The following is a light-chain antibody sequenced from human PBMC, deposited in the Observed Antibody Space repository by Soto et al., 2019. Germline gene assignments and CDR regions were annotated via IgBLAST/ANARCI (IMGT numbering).Light chain of an antibody. CDR3: QQYGHSHPST. CDR2: GAS. CDR1: QSISSSY. Sequence: EIVLTQSPGTLSLSPGERATLSCRAGQSISSSYLAWYQQKPGQTPRLLIYGASNRATGIPDRFSGSGSGTDVTLTISRLEPDDSAVYYCQQYGHSHPSTFGQGTKLEI. V-gene: IGKV3-20*01. J-gene: IGKJ2*01.